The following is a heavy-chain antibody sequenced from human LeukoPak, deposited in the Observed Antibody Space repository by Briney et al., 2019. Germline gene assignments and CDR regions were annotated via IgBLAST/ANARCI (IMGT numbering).Heavy chain of an antibody. CDR3: ARDKVGWSRRRVGATSTYYYYYYMDV. CDR2: ISGSGGST. Sequence: GGSLRLPCAASGFTFSSYAMSWVRQAPGKGLESVSIISGSGGSTYYADSVKGRFTISRDNSKNTLYLQMNSLRAEDTAVYYCARDKVGWSRRRVGATSTYYYYYYMDVWGKGTTVTISS. D-gene: IGHD1-26*01. CDR1: GFTFSSYA. J-gene: IGHJ6*03. V-gene: IGHV3-23*01.